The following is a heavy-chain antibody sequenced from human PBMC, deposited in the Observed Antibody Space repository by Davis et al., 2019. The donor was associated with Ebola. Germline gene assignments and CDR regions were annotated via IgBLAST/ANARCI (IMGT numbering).Heavy chain of an antibody. CDR2: IYYSGST. D-gene: IGHD3-10*01. V-gene: IGHV4-59*08. Sequence: MPSDTLSLTCTVSGGSISSYYWSWIRQPPGKGLEWIGYIYYSGSTNYNPSLKSRVTISVDTSKNQFSLKLISVTAADTAVYYCARRGYYYGSGSMDVWGQGTTVTVSS. CDR3: ARRGYYYGSGSMDV. CDR1: GGSISSYY. J-gene: IGHJ6*02.